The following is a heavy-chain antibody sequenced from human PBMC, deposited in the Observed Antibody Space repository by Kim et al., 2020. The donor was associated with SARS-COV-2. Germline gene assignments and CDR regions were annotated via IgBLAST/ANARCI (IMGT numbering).Heavy chain of an antibody. CDR1: GGSFSGYY. J-gene: IGHJ5*02. V-gene: IGHV4-34*01. CDR2: INHSGST. Sequence: SETLSLTCAVYGGSFSGYYWSWIRQPPGKGLEWIGEINHSGSTNYNPSLKSRVTISVDTSKNQFSLKLSSVTAADTAVYYCARGRKSSGWYSSGARYMSNWFDPWGQGTLVTVSS. CDR3: ARGRKSSGWYSSGARYMSNWFDP. D-gene: IGHD6-19*01.